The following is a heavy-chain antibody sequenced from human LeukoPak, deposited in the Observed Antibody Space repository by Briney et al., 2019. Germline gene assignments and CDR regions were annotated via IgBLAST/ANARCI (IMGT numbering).Heavy chain of an antibody. J-gene: IGHJ4*02. D-gene: IGHD2-21*01. CDR3: AREKLGEHIVVADY. V-gene: IGHV3-7*01. CDR2: IKQDGSEK. Sequence: GGSLRLSCAASGFTFSSYWMGWVRQAPGKGLEWVANIKQDGSEKYYVDSVKGRFTISRDNAKNSLYLQMNSLRAEDTAVYYCAREKLGEHIVVADYWGQGTLVTVSS. CDR1: GFTFSSYW.